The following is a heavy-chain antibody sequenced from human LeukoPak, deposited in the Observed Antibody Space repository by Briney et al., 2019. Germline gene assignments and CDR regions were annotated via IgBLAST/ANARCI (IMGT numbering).Heavy chain of an antibody. J-gene: IGHJ3*02. CDR1: GYSISSGYY. CDR3: ARDTGGRGRLDGFDI. V-gene: IGHV4-38-2*02. CDR2: IYRSGSA. Sequence: SETLSLTCTVSGYSISSGYYWGWIRTPPGEGREWIGNIYRSGSAYYNPSLKSRVPMSVATSKNQFSLKLSSVTAPDPAVYYCARDTGGRGRLDGFDIWGQGTMVTVSS. D-gene: IGHD5-24*01.